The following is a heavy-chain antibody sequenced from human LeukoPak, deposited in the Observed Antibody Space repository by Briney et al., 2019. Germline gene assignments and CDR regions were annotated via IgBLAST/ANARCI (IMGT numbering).Heavy chain of an antibody. CDR2: IREDGSEK. V-gene: IGHV3-7*01. Sequence: GGSPRLSCAASGFSFSSYWISWVRQAPGKGLEWVANIREDGSEKYYVDSVKGRFTISRDNAKNSLYLQMNSLRAEDTAVYYCARATDFYYYYYMDVWGKGTTVTVSS. CDR3: ARATDFYYYYYMDV. CDR1: GFSFSSYW. J-gene: IGHJ6*03. D-gene: IGHD2-21*02.